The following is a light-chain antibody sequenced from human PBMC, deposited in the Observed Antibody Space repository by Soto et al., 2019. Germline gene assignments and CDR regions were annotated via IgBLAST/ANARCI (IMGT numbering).Light chain of an antibody. Sequence: EIVLTQSPGTLSLSPGERATLSCRASQSVSRSLTWYQHKPGQTHRLLIYDTYTRATGVQTRFSGSRSGAEFTLTIKSLQSEDFAVYYCKPYNIWPLTFGGGTKVDIK. J-gene: IGKJ4*01. CDR3: KPYNIWPLT. CDR1: QSVSRS. V-gene: IGKV3-15*01. CDR2: DTY.